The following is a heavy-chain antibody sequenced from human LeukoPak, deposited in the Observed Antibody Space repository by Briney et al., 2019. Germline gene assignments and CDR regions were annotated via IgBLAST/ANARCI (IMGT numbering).Heavy chain of an antibody. CDR1: GFTFSTYD. D-gene: IGHD1-1*01. V-gene: IGHV3-13*01. Sequence: GGSLRLSCAASGFTFSTYDMHWVRHVTGKGLEWVSAIGTVDDTYYLGSVKGRFTISRENAKNALYLQMSSLRVEDTAVYYCAREIRETVFTRHHYYGIDVWGQGTTVTVSS. CDR2: IGTVDDT. J-gene: IGHJ6*02. CDR3: AREIRETVFTRHHYYGIDV.